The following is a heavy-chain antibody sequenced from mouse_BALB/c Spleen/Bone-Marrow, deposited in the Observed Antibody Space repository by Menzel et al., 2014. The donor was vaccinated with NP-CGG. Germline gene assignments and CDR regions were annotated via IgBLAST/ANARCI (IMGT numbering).Heavy chain of an antibody. J-gene: IGHJ2*01. Sequence: VQLQQSAAELTRPGASVKMSCKASGYTFXSYTIQWVKQRPGQGLEWIGYINPTRGYTDYNQKFKDKTTLTADKSSSTAYMQLSSLTSEDSAVYFCAREGTYYAYFDYWGQGTTLTGSS. D-gene: IGHD1-1*01. V-gene: IGHV1-4*02. CDR3: AREGTYYAYFDY. CDR2: INPTRGYT. CDR1: GYTFXSYT.